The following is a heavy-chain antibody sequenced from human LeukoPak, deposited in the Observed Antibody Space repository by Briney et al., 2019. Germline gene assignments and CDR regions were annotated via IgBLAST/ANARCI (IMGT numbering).Heavy chain of an antibody. CDR2: IFYSGSA. J-gene: IGHJ6*02. CDR3: ARAEDRITIFGVVIPYYYGMDV. Sequence: SETLSLTCTVSGGSISSYYWCWIWEPPGKGVVWIGYIFYSGSANYNPSLKSRVTISVDTSKNQFSLKLSSVTAADTAVYYCARAEDRITIFGVVIPYYYGMDVWGQGTTVTVSS. V-gene: IGHV4-59*01. D-gene: IGHD3-3*01. CDR1: GGSISSYY.